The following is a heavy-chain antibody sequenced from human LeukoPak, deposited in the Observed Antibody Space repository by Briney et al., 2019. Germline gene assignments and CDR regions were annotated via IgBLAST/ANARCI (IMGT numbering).Heavy chain of an antibody. V-gene: IGHV3-23*01. CDR1: GFTFSSYA. Sequence: GGSLRLSCEASGFTFSSYAMSWVRQAPGKGLEWVSAISGSGGSTYYADSVKGRFTISRDNSKNTLYLQMNSLRADDTAVYYCARTVGYGDYHWFDPWGQGTLVTVSS. D-gene: IGHD4-17*01. CDR2: ISGSGGST. J-gene: IGHJ5*02. CDR3: ARTVGYGDYHWFDP.